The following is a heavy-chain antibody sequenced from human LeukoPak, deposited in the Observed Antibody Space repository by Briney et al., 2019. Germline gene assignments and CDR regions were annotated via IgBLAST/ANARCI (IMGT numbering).Heavy chain of an antibody. V-gene: IGHV3-30-3*01. CDR1: GFTFSSYA. Sequence: PGGSLRLSCAASGFTFSSYAMHWVRQAPGKGLEWVAVISYDGSNKYYADSVKGRFTISRDNAKNSLYLQMNSLRAEDTAIYYCARHIPRGNNFFDLWGQGTLVTVSS. CDR2: ISYDGSNK. CDR3: ARHIPRGNNFFDL. J-gene: IGHJ5*02. D-gene: IGHD3-16*01.